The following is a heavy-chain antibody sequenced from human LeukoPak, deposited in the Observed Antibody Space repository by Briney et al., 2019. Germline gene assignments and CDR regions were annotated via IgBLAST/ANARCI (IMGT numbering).Heavy chain of an antibody. V-gene: IGHV4-30-2*01. CDR2: IYHSGST. CDR3: ARGNYYDSSGYLRAFDI. J-gene: IGHJ3*02. D-gene: IGHD3-22*01. CDR1: GGSISSGGYS. Sequence: SETLSLTCAVSGGSISSGGYSWSWIRQPPGKGLEWIGYIYHSGSTYYNPSLKSRVTISVDRSKNQFSLKLSSVTAADTAVYYRARGNYYDSSGYLRAFDIWGQGTMVTVSS.